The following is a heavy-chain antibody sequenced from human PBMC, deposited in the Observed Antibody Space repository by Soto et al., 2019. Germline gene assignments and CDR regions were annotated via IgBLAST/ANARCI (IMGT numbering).Heavy chain of an antibody. CDR3: ARDLGGSGSLADEAFDHYMDV. D-gene: IGHD3-10*01. Sequence: GGSLRLSCAASGFTFSSYSMNWVRQAPGKGLEWVSYISSSSSTIYYADSVKGRFTISRDNAKNSLYLQMNSLRAEDTAVYYCARDLGGSGSLADEAFDHYMDVWGKGTTVTVSS. CDR2: ISSSSSTI. J-gene: IGHJ6*03. V-gene: IGHV3-48*01. CDR1: GFTFSSYS.